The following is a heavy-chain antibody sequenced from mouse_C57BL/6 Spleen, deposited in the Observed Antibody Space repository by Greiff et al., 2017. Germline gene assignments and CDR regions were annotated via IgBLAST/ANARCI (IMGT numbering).Heavy chain of an antibody. CDR3: ARGYSNYYFDY. Sequence: QVQLQQPGAELVRPGSSVKLSCKASGYTFTSYWVHWVKQRPIQGLEWIGNIDPSDSETHYNQKFKDKATLTVDKSSSTAYMQLSSLTSEDSAVYYCARGYSNYYFDYWGQGTTLTVSS. CDR2: IDPSDSET. CDR1: GYTFTSYW. D-gene: IGHD2-5*01. V-gene: IGHV1-52*01. J-gene: IGHJ2*01.